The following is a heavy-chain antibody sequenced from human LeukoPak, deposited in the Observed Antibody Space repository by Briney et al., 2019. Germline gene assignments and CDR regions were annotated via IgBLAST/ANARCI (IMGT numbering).Heavy chain of an antibody. J-gene: IGHJ4*02. Sequence: SETLSLTCTVSGASITSTAYWGWIRQPPGEGLEWIGTISYSGSTYYNPSLESRVTMSLDTPNNHFSLKLASMTAADTAVYYCASGEFRHGLQVDYWGQGTLVAVSS. D-gene: IGHD3/OR15-3a*01. CDR3: ASGEFRHGLQVDY. CDR2: ISYSGST. V-gene: IGHV4-39*02. CDR1: GASITSTAY.